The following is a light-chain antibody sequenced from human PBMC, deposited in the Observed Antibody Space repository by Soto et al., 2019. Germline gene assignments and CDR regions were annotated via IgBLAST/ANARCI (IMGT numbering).Light chain of an antibody. Sequence: EIVMTQSPATLSVSPGERATLPCRASQSVGSNLAWYQKKPGQAPRLLIYGASTLATGIPARFSGSGSGTEFTLTISSLQSENFAVYYCQQYDKWWTFGQGTRVEIK. J-gene: IGKJ1*01. CDR2: GAS. CDR1: QSVGSN. CDR3: QQYDKWWT. V-gene: IGKV3-15*01.